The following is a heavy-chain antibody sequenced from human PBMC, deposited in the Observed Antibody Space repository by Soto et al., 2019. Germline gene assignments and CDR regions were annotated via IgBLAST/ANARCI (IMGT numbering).Heavy chain of an antibody. V-gene: IGHV3-15*07. J-gene: IGHJ6*02. Sequence: EVQLVESGGGLVKPGGSLRLSCAASGFTFSNAWMNWVRQAPGKGLEWVGRIKSKIDGGTTDYAAPVKGRFTISRDDSKNTLYLQMNSLKTEDTAVYYCTTLQLLWFAPGDGMDVWGQGTTVTVSS. CDR1: GFTFSNAW. D-gene: IGHD3-10*01. CDR3: TTLQLLWFAPGDGMDV. CDR2: IKSKIDGGTT.